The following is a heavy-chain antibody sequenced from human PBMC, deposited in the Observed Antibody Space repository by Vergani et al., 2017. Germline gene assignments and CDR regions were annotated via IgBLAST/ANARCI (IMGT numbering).Heavy chain of an antibody. V-gene: IGHV3-23*01. CDR3: AKARDPNCKGGNCYSYYYGLDL. CDR1: GFTFSSYA. J-gene: IGHJ6*02. CDR2: ISGSGGNT. Sequence: EVQLLESGGGLVQPGGSLRLSCGAPGFTFSSYAMTWVRQAPGKGLEWVSAISGSGGNTFYTDSVKGRLTISRDNSKDTLYLQMNSLRVEDTAIYYCAKARDPNCKGGNCYSYYYGLDLWGQGTTVTVSS. D-gene: IGHD2-15*01.